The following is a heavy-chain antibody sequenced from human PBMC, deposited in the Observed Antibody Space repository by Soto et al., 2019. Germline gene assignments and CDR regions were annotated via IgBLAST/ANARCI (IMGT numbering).Heavy chain of an antibody. V-gene: IGHV3-21*01. CDR1: GFTFSSYS. CDR3: ARVSDCSGGSCYSELFDY. J-gene: IGHJ4*02. CDR2: ISSSSSYI. Sequence: GGSLRLSCAASGFTFSSYSMNWVRQAPGKGLEWVSSISSSSSYIYYADSVKGRFTISRDNAKNSLYLQMNSLRAEDTAVYYCARVSDCSGGSCYSELFDYWGQGTLVTVSS. D-gene: IGHD2-15*01.